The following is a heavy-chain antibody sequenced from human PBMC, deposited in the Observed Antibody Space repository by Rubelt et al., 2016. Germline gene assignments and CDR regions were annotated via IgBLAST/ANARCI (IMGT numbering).Heavy chain of an antibody. D-gene: IGHD5-18*01. CDR2: INAGNGNK. Sequence: QVQLVQSGAEVKKPGASVKVSCKASGYTFTSYAMHWVRQAPGQRLEWMGWINAGNGNKKLSQKFQGRVTMTREKSVRTAYRELSSLRSEDTAVYCCARVYSYGPFDYWGQGTLVTVSS. CDR1: GYTFTSYA. J-gene: IGHJ4*02. CDR3: ARVYSYGPFDY. V-gene: IGHV1-3*01.